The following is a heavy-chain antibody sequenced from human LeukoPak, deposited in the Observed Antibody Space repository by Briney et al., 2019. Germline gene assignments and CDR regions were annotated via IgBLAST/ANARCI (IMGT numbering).Heavy chain of an antibody. CDR2: IRSGSTYI. V-gene: IGHV3-21*01. Sequence: GGSLRLSCAASGFTFSSYSMNWVRQAPGKGLEWVSSIRSGSTYIYYADSVKGRFTISRDNAKNSLYLQMNGLRAEDTAVYYCARGIAIGAAGTEDYWGQGTLVTVSS. CDR3: ARGIAIGAAGTEDY. CDR1: GFTFSSYS. J-gene: IGHJ4*02. D-gene: IGHD6-13*01.